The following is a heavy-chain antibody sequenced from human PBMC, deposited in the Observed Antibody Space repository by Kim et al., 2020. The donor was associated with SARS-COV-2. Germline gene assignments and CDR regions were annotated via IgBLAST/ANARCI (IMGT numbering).Heavy chain of an antibody. CDR2: ISWDSGSI. Sequence: GGSLRLSCAASGFTFGDYAMHWVRQAPGKGLEWVSGISWDSGSIGYADSVKGRFTISRDNAKNSLYLQMNSLRAEDTALYYCAKDIDSSGYYIVGHMMGSFFDYWGQGTLVTVSS. J-gene: IGHJ4*02. CDR3: AKDIDSSGYYIVGHMMGSFFDY. CDR1: GFTFGDYA. D-gene: IGHD3-22*01. V-gene: IGHV3-9*01.